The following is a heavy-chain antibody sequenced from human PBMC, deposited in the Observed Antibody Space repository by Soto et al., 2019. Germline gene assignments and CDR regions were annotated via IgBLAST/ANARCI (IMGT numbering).Heavy chain of an antibody. CDR1: GGSFSGYY. CDR3: ERGGEPYSLDY. Sequence: QVQLQQWGAGLLKPSETLSLTCAVYGGSFSGYYWSWIRQPPGKGLEWIGEINHSGSTNYNPSLKSRVTISVDTSKNQFSLKLSSVTAADTAVYYCERGGEPYSLDYWGQGTLVTVSS. D-gene: IGHD5-18*01. J-gene: IGHJ4*02. CDR2: INHSGST. V-gene: IGHV4-34*01.